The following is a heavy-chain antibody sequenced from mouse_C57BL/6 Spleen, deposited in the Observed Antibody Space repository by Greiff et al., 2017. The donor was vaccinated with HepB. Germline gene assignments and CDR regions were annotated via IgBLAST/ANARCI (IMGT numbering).Heavy chain of an antibody. CDR3: ARDGDYGSSYWYFDV. Sequence: VQLQQPGAELVRPGSSVKLSCKASGYTFTSYWMHWVKQRPIQGLEWIGNIDPSDSETHYNQKFKDKATLTVDKSSSTAYMQLSSRTSEDSAVYYCARDGDYGSSYWYFDVWGTGTTVTVSS. CDR2: IDPSDSET. D-gene: IGHD1-1*01. V-gene: IGHV1-52*01. J-gene: IGHJ1*03. CDR1: GYTFTSYW.